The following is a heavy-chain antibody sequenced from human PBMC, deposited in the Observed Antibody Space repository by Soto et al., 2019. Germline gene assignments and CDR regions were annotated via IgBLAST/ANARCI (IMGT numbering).Heavy chain of an antibody. CDR1: GFSFSSDA. CDR3: ARRGSGSYYDY. D-gene: IGHD1-26*01. CDR2: ISGSGGST. V-gene: IGHV3-23*01. Sequence: EVQLLESGGGLVQPGGSLRLSCAASGFSFSSDALRWVRQAPGRGLEWVSAISGSGGSTYYADSVKGRFTISSDNSKNTVYLQMNSLRGEDTAVYYCARRGSGSYYDYWGQGTLVTVSS. J-gene: IGHJ4*02.